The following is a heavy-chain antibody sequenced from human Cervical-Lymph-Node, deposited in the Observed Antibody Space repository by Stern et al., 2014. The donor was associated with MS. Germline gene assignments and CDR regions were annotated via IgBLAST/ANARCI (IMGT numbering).Heavy chain of an antibody. CDR3: ARGLLGSENAFDV. Sequence: QVQLVQSGAEVQKPGASVKVSCKASGFTFTSFGIRWVRQAPGQGLEWMGLIVAYNGNTNYAQKLQGRVNMPTDTSTSTAYMELRSLRSDDAAVYYCARGLLGSENAFDVWGQGTMVTVSS. V-gene: IGHV1-18*01. CDR1: GFTFTSFG. D-gene: IGHD2-15*01. CDR2: IVAYNGNT. J-gene: IGHJ3*01.